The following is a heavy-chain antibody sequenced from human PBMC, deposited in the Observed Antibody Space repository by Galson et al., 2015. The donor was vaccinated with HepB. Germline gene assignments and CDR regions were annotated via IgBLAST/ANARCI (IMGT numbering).Heavy chain of an antibody. CDR3: TREEDIVVVAPHWGFDY. CDR1: GFTFGDYA. CDR2: IRSKAYGGTT. Sequence: SLRLSCAASGFTFGDYAMSWFRQAPGKGLEWVGFIRSKAYGGTTEYAASVKGRFTISRDDSKSIAYLQMNSLKTEDTAVYYCTREEDIVVVAPHWGFDYWGQGTLVTVSS. D-gene: IGHD2-15*01. J-gene: IGHJ4*02. V-gene: IGHV3-49*03.